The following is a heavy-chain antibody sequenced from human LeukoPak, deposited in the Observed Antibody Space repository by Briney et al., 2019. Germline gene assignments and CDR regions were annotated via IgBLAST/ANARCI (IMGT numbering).Heavy chain of an antibody. CDR1: GFTFSSFA. Sequence: PAGSLTLSCAASGFTFSSFAMSWVRQAPGKGLEWVSSISGSGVSTYYADYVKRRFTVSRDNSKNTLNPQFNSLRAEDTAVYYCAKDAIGQYRPYYFDCWGQGTLVTVSS. CDR2: ISGSGVST. J-gene: IGHJ4*02. V-gene: IGHV3-23*01. D-gene: IGHD3-16*02. CDR3: AKDAIGQYRPYYFDC.